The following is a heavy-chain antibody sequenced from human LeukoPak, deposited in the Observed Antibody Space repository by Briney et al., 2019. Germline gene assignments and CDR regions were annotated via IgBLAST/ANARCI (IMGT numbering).Heavy chain of an antibody. Sequence: SETLSLTCTVSGGSISSYYWSWIRQPPGKGLEWIGYIYYSGSTNYNPSLKSRVTISVDTSKNQFSLKLSSVTAADTAVYSCARESYYFGSGTYYYYMDVWGKGTTVTVSS. CDR1: GGSISSYY. CDR3: ARESYYFGSGTYYYYMDV. D-gene: IGHD3-10*01. CDR2: IYYSGST. J-gene: IGHJ6*03. V-gene: IGHV4-59*01.